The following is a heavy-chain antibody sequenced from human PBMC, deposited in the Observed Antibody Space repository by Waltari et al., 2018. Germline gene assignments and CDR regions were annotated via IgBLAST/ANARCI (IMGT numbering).Heavy chain of an antibody. CDR2: TYYRSHGRN. J-gene: IGHJ3*02. CDR3: ARGKFTAFDI. V-gene: IGHV6-1*01. Sequence: QVQLQQSGPGLVKPSQTLSLTCAVSGDSLFTTSVAWNWIRQSPSRGLEWLGKTYYRSHGRNVYARSVKGRITVNPDTSKNHFALQLDSVTADDTGVYYGARGKFTAFDIWGQGTMVTVSS. CDR1: GDSLFTTSVA.